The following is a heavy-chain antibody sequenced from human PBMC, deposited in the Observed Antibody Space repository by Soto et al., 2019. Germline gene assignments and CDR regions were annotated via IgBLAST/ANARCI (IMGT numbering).Heavy chain of an antibody. CDR3: ARDLGSGTYPYGDYYGMDV. Sequence: PGGSLILSCAASGFTFNSYGMNWVRQAPGKGLQWVSFISYYSSYKYYADSVKGRFTISRDNAKNSLYLQMDSLRAEDTAVYYCARDLGSGTYPYGDYYGMDVWGQGTTVTVSS. J-gene: IGHJ6*02. CDR1: GFTFNSYG. V-gene: IGHV3-21*01. CDR2: ISYYSSYK. D-gene: IGHD1-26*01.